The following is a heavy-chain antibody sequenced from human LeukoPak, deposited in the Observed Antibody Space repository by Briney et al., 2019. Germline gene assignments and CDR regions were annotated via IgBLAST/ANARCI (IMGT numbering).Heavy chain of an antibody. Sequence: SVNVSCKASGFTFTNSAMQWVRQARGQRRDWIGWIVFGSGNTNYAQKFQERVTITRDMFTNTAYMELSRLRSEDTGVYYWGAEGYSRSCRQGMEVWGEGTTVTVS. CDR2: IVFGSGNT. CDR1: GFTFTNSA. D-gene: IGHD6-13*01. V-gene: IGHV1-58*02. CDR3: GAEGYSRSCRQGMEV. J-gene: IGHJ6*01.